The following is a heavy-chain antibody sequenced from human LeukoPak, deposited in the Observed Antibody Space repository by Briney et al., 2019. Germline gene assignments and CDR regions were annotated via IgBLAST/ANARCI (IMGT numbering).Heavy chain of an antibody. J-gene: IGHJ5*02. CDR3: ARASHPTTVTNNWFDP. Sequence: SVKVSCKASGGTFSSYAISWVRQAPGQGLEWMGRIIPILGIANYAQKFQGRVTITADKSTSTAYMELSSLRSEDTAVYYCARASHPTTVTNNWFDPWAREPWSPSPQ. CDR1: GGTFSSYA. CDR2: IIPILGIA. D-gene: IGHD4-17*01. V-gene: IGHV1-69*04.